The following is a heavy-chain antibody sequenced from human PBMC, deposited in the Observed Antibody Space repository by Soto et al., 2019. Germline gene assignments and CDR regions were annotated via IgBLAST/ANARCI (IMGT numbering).Heavy chain of an antibody. CDR1: GFTFSNAW. CDR2: IYYSGST. J-gene: IGHJ4*02. Sequence: VQLVESGGGLVKPGGSLRLSCAASGFTFSNAWMSWVRQHPGKGLEWIGYIYYSGSTYYNPSLKSRVTISVDTSKNQFSLKLSSVTAADTAVYYCARDGGRSGYLYFDYWGQGTLVTVSS. CDR3: ARDGGRSGYLYFDY. V-gene: IGHV4-31*02. D-gene: IGHD3-22*01.